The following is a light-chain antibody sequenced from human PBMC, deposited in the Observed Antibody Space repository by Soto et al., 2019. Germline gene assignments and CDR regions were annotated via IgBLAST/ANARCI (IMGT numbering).Light chain of an antibody. V-gene: IGLV2-14*03. Sequence: QSALTQPASVSGSPGQSITISCTGTSSDVGGYHCVSWYQQHPGKAPKLVIYYVSNRPSGVSLRFSGSKSGHTASLTISGLQAEDEADYYCTSFTSSSSLVVFGGGTQLTVL. CDR1: SSDVGGYHC. CDR2: YVS. J-gene: IGLJ7*01. CDR3: TSFTSSSSLVV.